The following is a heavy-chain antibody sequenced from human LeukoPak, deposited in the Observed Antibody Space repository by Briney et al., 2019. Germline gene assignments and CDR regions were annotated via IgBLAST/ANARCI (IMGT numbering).Heavy chain of an antibody. V-gene: IGHV1-18*01. CDR3: ARDIAAAGSRLIDY. Sequence: ASVKASCKASGYTFTSYGISWVRQAPGQGLEWMGWISAYNGNTNYAQKLQGRVTMTTDTSTSTAYMELRSLRSDDTAVYYCARDIAAAGSRLIDYWGQGTLVTVSS. CDR1: GYTFTSYG. J-gene: IGHJ4*02. D-gene: IGHD6-13*01. CDR2: ISAYNGNT.